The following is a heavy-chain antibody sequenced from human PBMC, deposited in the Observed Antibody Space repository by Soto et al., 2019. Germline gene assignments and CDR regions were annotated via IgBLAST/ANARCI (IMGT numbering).Heavy chain of an antibody. CDR2: IDPSDSQT. Sequence: PGESLKISCKGSGYSFAGYWITWVRQKPGKGLEWMGRIDPSDSQTYYSPSFRGHVTISVTKSITTLYLQMSSLRPEDTAIYYCVKDRYIDYWGQGAPVTVSS. CDR3: VKDRYIDY. V-gene: IGHV5-10-1*01. J-gene: IGHJ4*02. CDR1: GYSFAGYW.